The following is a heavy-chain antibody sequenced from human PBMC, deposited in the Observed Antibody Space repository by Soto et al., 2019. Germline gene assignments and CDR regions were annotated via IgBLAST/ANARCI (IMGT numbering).Heavy chain of an antibody. V-gene: IGHV1-69*02. CDR2: IIPILAIA. Sequence: QVQLVQSGAEVKKPGSSVKVSCKASVGTFSSYTISWVRQAPGQGREWMGRIIPILAIANYAQKFQGRVTFTADKTTSTVFRERSSLRSEKTAVYYCARGGVITVTTTLYYYMDVWGKGTTVTVSS. D-gene: IGHD4-17*01. CDR3: ARGGVITVTTTLYYYMDV. J-gene: IGHJ6*03. CDR1: VGTFSSYT.